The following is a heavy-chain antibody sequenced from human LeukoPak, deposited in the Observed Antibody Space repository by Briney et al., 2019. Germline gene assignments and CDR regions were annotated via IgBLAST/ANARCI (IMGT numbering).Heavy chain of an antibody. CDR3: ARIGAGSSRDY. V-gene: IGHV3-21*01. J-gene: IGHJ4*02. CDR1: GFTFSNFG. CDR2: IVGSSTY. D-gene: IGHD6-13*01. Sequence: GGSLRLSCAASGFTFSNFGMTWVRQAPGKGLEWVSSIVGSSTYYADSLKGRFTISRDNAKNSLYLQMNSLRAEDTAVYYCARIGAGSSRDYWGQGTLVTVSS.